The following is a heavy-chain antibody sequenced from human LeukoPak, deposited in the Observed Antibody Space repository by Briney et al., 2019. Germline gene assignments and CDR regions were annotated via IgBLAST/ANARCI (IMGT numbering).Heavy chain of an antibody. V-gene: IGHV3-30-3*01. CDR3: ARDGVKHIYCSSTICYTNWFDP. J-gene: IGHJ5*02. CDR1: GFTFSSYA. D-gene: IGHD2-2*02. CDR2: ISYDGSNK. Sequence: PGRSLRLSCAASGFTFSSYAMYWVRQAPGKGLEWVAVISYDGSNKYYADSVKGRFTISRDNSKNTLYLQMNSLRAEDTAVYYCARDGVKHIYCSSTICYTNWFDPWGQGTLVTVSS.